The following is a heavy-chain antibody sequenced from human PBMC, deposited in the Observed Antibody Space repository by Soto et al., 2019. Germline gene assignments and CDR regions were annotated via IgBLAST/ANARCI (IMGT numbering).Heavy chain of an antibody. CDR3: ARGQRFSDWFDP. D-gene: IGHD3-3*01. J-gene: IGHJ5*02. Sequence: ETLSLTCSVSGGAVSSFYWSWLRQTAGKGLEWIGRIYSSGSTKYNPALQSRVTMSLDTSNNQFSLRLTSVTAADTAVYYCARGQRFSDWFDPWGQGTLVTVSS. CDR2: IYSSGST. CDR1: GGAVSSFY. V-gene: IGHV4-4*07.